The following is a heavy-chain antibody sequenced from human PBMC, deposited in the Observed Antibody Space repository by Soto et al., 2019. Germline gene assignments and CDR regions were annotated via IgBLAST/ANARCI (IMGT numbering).Heavy chain of an antibody. CDR3: AKDPYSGVLVPVAIGFDP. V-gene: IGHV3-23*01. CDR2: ISGSGGSA. Sequence: WWSLRLSCAASGFTCSNYAMTWVRQGPGKGLEWVSAISGSGGSAYYADSVKGRFTISRDNSKNTLYLQMNSLRADDSGVYYCAKDPYSGVLVPVAIGFDPWGPGTLVTVSS. D-gene: IGHD2-2*01. J-gene: IGHJ5*02. CDR1: GFTCSNYA.